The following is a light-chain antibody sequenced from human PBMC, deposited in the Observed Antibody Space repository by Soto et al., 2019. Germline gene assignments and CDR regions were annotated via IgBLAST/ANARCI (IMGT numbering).Light chain of an antibody. CDR1: QSISSY. V-gene: IGKV1-5*01. Sequence: DIQMTQSPSTLSASVGDRVTITCRASQSISSYLAWYQQKPGKAPKLLIYAASTLQSGVPSRFSSSGSGTDFTLTISCLQSEDFATYYCQQYNSYSRTFGQGTKVDIK. J-gene: IGKJ1*01. CDR2: AAS. CDR3: QQYNSYSRT.